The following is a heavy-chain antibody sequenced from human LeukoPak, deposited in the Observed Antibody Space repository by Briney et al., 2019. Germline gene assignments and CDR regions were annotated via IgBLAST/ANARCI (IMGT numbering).Heavy chain of an antibody. J-gene: IGHJ6*03. CDR3: ARVSNGGGHYYYYYYMDV. CDR1: GGSISSSSYY. D-gene: IGHD1-1*01. CDR2: IYYSGST. Sequence: SETLSLTCTVSGGSISSSSYYWGWIRQPPGKGLEWIGSIYYSGSTYYNPSLKSRVTISVDTSKNQFSLKLSSVTAADTAVYYCARVSNGGGHYYYYYYMDVWGKGTTVTVSS. V-gene: IGHV4-39*07.